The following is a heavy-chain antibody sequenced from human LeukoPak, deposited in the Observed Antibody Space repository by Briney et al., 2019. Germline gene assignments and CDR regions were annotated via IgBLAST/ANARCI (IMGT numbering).Heavy chain of an antibody. Sequence: SVKVSCKDSGGTFSSYAISWVRQAPGQGLEWMGRIIPILGIANYAQKFQGRVTITADKSTSTAYMELSSLRSEDTAVYYCATDPYYYDSSGYYQLDYWGQGTLVTVSS. D-gene: IGHD3-22*01. CDR1: GGTFSSYA. CDR3: ATDPYYYDSSGYYQLDY. J-gene: IGHJ4*02. CDR2: IIPILGIA. V-gene: IGHV1-69*04.